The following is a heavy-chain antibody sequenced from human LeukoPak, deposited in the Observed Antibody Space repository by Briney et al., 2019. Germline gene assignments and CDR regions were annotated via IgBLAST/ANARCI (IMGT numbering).Heavy chain of an antibody. J-gene: IGHJ3*02. CDR2: IYYSGST. D-gene: IGHD3-10*01. CDR3: ARDSPAGSGPIISIAFDI. CDR1: GGSISSGGYY. Sequence: SQTLSLTCTVSGGSISSGGYYWSWIRQHPGKGLEWIGYIYYSGSTHYNPSLKSRVTISVDTSKNQFSLKLSSVTAADTAVYYCARDSPAGSGPIISIAFDIWGQGTMVTVSS. V-gene: IGHV4-31*03.